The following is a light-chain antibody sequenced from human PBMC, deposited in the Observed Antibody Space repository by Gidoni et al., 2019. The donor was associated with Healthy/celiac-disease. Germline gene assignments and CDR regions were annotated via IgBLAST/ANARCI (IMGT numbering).Light chain of an antibody. Sequence: EIVMKQSPATLSVSPVERSTLSCRASQSVRSNLAWYQQKPVQAPRLLIYGASTRATGIPARFSGSGSGTEFTLTISSLQSESFSVYYCQQYNNWPRTFGQGTKVEIK. J-gene: IGKJ1*01. CDR1: QSVRSN. V-gene: IGKV3-15*01. CDR2: GAS. CDR3: QQYNNWPRT.